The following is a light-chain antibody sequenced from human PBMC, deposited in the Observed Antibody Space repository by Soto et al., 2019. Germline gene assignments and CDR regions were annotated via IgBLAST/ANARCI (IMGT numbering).Light chain of an antibody. CDR2: AAS. V-gene: IGKV1-39*01. CDR3: QQIYSAPLT. CDR1: QSITTY. Sequence: DIQMTQSPSSLSASLRDRVTITCRASQSITTYLNWYRQKPGKAPKLLIYAASSLQSGVPSRFSGSGSETEFTLSISSLQPEDFATYFCQQIYSAPLTFGGGTKVDIK. J-gene: IGKJ4*01.